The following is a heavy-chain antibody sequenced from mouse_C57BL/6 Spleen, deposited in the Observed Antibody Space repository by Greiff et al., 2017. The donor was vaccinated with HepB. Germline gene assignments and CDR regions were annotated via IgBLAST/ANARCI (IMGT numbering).Heavy chain of an antibody. CDR2: IYPRSGNT. CDR3: AIHYDYDVGAMDY. Sequence: QVQLKESGAELARPGASVKLSCKASGYTFTSYGISWVKQRTGQGLEWIGEIYPRSGNTYYNEKFKGKATLTADKSSRTAYMELRSLTSEDSAVYFCAIHYDYDVGAMDYWGQGTSVTVSS. D-gene: IGHD2-4*01. CDR1: GYTFTSYG. J-gene: IGHJ4*01. V-gene: IGHV1-81*01.